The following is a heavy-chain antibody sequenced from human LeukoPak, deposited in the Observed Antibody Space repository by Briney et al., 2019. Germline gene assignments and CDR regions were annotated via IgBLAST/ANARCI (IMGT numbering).Heavy chain of an antibody. V-gene: IGHV3-11*06. J-gene: IGHJ4*02. D-gene: IGHD3-22*01. CDR1: GFTFSDYY. CDR2: ISSSSSYT. Sequence: PGGSLTLSCAASGFTFSDYYMSWIRQAPGKGLEWVSYISSSSSYTNYADSVKGRFTISRDNAKNSLYLQMNSLRAEDTAVYYCARASIYYYDSSGAPPPGNYFDYWGQGTLVTVSS. CDR3: ARASIYYYDSSGAPPPGNYFDY.